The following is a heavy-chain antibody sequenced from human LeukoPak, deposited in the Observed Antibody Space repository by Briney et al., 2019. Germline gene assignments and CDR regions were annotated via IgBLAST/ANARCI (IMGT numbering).Heavy chain of an antibody. CDR1: GITFSSYE. V-gene: IGHV3-48*03. CDR3: SAAAAGTESFEY. Sequence: PGGSLRLSCAASGITFSSYEVNWVRQAPGKGLEWVSYISASGSTIYYADSVKGRFTISRDNAKMSLYLQMNSLRVEDTALYYCSAAAAGTESFEYWGQGTLVTVSS. D-gene: IGHD6-13*01. J-gene: IGHJ4*02. CDR2: ISASGSTI.